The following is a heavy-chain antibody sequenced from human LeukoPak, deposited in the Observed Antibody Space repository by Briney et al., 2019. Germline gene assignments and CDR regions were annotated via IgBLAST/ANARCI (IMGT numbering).Heavy chain of an antibody. CDR3: ARVLDLSKRGLDAFDI. Sequence: GGSLRLSCAASGFTFSNYWMSWVRQAPGKGLEWVANIKQDESEKYYVDSVKGRFTISRDNAKNSLYLQMNSLRAEDTAVYYCARVLDLSKRGLDAFDIWGQGTMVTVSS. CDR2: IKQDESEK. D-gene: IGHD3-16*01. J-gene: IGHJ3*02. V-gene: IGHV3-7*05. CDR1: GFTFSNYW.